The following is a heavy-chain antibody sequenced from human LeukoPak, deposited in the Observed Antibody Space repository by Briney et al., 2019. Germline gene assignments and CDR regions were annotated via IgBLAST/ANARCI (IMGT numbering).Heavy chain of an antibody. D-gene: IGHD5-24*01. CDR2: IIPILGIA. J-gene: IGHJ4*02. V-gene: IGHV1-69*10. Sequence: GASVKVSCKASGGTFSSYAISWVRQAPGQGLEWMGGIIPILGIANYAQKFQGRVTITADKSTSTAYMELSSLRSEDTAVYYCARDLGDGYNYLPYYWGQGTLVTVSS. CDR1: GGTFSSYA. CDR3: ARDLGDGYNYLPYY.